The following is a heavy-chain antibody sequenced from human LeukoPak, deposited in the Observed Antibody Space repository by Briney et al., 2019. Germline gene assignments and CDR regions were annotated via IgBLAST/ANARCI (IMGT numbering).Heavy chain of an antibody. V-gene: IGHV3-21*01. Sequence: PGGSLRLSCAAPGFTFSSYSMNWVRQAPGKGLEWVSSISSSSSYIYYADAVKGRFNISIDNAKNSLYMQMNRLRAEDTAVYYCASPTNYDFWSGYYTGAFDIWGQGTMVTVSS. J-gene: IGHJ3*02. CDR1: GFTFSSYS. D-gene: IGHD3-3*01. CDR2: ISSSSSYI. CDR3: ASPTNYDFWSGYYTGAFDI.